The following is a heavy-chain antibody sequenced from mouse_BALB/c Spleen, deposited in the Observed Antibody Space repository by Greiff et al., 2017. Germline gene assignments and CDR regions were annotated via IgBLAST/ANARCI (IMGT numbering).Heavy chain of an antibody. J-gene: IGHJ2*01. Sequence: EVKVVESGGGLVKPGGSLKLSCAASGFTFSDYYMYWVRQTPEKRLEWVATISDGGSYTYYPDSVKGRFTISRDNAKNNLYLQMSSLKSEDTAMYYCARGADYYGSSLDYWGQGTTLTVSS. CDR1: GFTFSDYY. V-gene: IGHV5-4*02. D-gene: IGHD1-1*01. CDR3: ARGADYYGSSLDY. CDR2: ISDGGSYT.